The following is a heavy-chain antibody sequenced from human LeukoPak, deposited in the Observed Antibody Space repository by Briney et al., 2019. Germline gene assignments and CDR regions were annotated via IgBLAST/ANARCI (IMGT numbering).Heavy chain of an antibody. J-gene: IGHJ4*02. CDR1: GFTFSSYG. CDR2: IWYDGSNK. Sequence: GGSLRLSCAASGFTFSSYGMHWVRQAPGKGLEWVAVIWYDGSNKYYADSVKGRFTISRDNSKNTLYLQMNSLRAEDTAVYYCARGSFEMATLEAFDYWGQGTLVTVSS. V-gene: IGHV3-33*01. D-gene: IGHD5-24*01. CDR3: ARGSFEMATLEAFDY.